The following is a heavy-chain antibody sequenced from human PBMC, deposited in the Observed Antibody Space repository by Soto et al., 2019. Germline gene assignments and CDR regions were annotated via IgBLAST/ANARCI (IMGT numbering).Heavy chain of an antibody. CDR1: GGTFSSYA. J-gene: IGHJ4*02. D-gene: IGHD3-22*01. V-gene: IGHV1-69*06. CDR2: IIPIFGTA. Sequence: GASVKVSCKASGGTFSSYAISWVRQAPGQGLEWMGGIIPIFGTANYAQKFQGRVTITADKSTSTAYMELSSLRSEDTAVYYCARPYYYDSSGVFDYWGQGTLVTVSS. CDR3: ARPYYYDSSGVFDY.